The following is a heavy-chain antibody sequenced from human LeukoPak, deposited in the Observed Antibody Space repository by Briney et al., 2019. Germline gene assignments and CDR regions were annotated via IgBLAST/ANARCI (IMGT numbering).Heavy chain of an antibody. V-gene: IGHV3-7*03. CDR3: ASSGDLAVAGIDY. CDR1: GFTFSSYW. D-gene: IGHD6-19*01. Sequence: QTGGSLRLSCAASGFTFSSYWMSWVRQAPGKGLEWVANIKQDGSEKYYVDSVKGRFTISRDNAKNTVYLQMNSLRAEDTAVYYCASSGDLAVAGIDYWGQGTLVTVSS. J-gene: IGHJ4*02. CDR2: IKQDGSEK.